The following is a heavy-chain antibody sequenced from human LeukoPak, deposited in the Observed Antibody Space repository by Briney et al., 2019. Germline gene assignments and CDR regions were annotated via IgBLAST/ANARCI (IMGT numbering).Heavy chain of an antibody. D-gene: IGHD4-11*01. Sequence: ASVKVSCKASGYTFTGYYMHWVRQAPGQGLEWMGWINPNSGGTNYAQKFQGRVTMTRDTSISTAYMELSRLRSDDTAVYYCARSGVGLHDVWDLDYWGQGTLVTVSS. CDR2: INPNSGGT. V-gene: IGHV1-2*02. CDR1: GYTFTGYY. CDR3: ARSGVGLHDVWDLDY. J-gene: IGHJ4*02.